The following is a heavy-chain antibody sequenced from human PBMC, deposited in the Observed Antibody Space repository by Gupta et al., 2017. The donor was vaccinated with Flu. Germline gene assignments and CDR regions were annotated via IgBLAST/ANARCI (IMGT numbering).Heavy chain of an antibody. CDR2: ISDDGSYK. D-gene: IGHD2-15*01. V-gene: IGHV3-30*18. Sequence: QVQLVESGGGVVQPGRSLRLSCSVSGLTFSTYGMHWVRQAPGQGLEWVAVISDDGSYKFYADSVKGRFTISRDNSKNTLYLQMNSLRAEDTAMYYGAKDQREYCSGGSCYPQIFHDWGQGTLVTVSS. J-gene: IGHJ4*02. CDR1: GLTFSTYG. CDR3: AKDQREYCSGGSCYPQIFHD.